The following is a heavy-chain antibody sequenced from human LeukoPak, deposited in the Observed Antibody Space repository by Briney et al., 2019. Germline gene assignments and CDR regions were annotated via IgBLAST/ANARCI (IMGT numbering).Heavy chain of an antibody. CDR1: GFTFSSYE. CDR3: ARVDYYDSSAYPPFDF. J-gene: IGHJ4*02. V-gene: IGHV3-48*03. Sequence: GGSLRLSCAASGFTFSSYEMNWVRQAPGKGLEWVSYISSSSTTIYYADSVKGRFTIYRDNAKNSLYLQMNSLRAEDTAVYYCARVDYYDSSAYPPFDFWGQGTLVTVSS. CDR2: ISSSSTTI. D-gene: IGHD3-22*01.